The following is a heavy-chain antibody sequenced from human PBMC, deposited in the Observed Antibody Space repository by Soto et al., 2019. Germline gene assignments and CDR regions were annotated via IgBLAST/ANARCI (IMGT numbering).Heavy chain of an antibody. CDR1: GGSMTGYF. J-gene: IGHJ4*02. Sequence: QVQLQESGPGLVKPSETLSLTCTVSGGSMTGYFWSWIRQPAGKALEWIGHVYNSGNTDYNPSIASRITMAVDTSKRQFSLKVKSVTAADTAVYYCARTHWVSGTEYWGQGILVTVSS. CDR2: VYNSGNT. V-gene: IGHV4-4*07. CDR3: ARTHWVSGTEY. D-gene: IGHD6-19*01.